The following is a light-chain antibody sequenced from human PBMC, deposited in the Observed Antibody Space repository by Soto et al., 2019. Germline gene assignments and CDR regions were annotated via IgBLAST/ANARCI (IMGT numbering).Light chain of an antibody. CDR2: GAS. J-gene: IGKJ5*01. CDR1: QSVSSY. Sequence: EIVLTQSPATLSLSPGEGATLSCRASQSVSSYLAGYQQRPGQAPRLRIYGASSRATGIPARFSGSGSGTEFTLTISSLQSEDFAVYYCQQYNNWPPITFGQGTRLEIK. CDR3: QQYNNWPPIT. V-gene: IGKV3D-15*01.